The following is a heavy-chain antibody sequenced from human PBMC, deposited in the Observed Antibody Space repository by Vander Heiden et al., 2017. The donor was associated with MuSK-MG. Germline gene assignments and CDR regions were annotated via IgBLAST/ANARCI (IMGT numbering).Heavy chain of an antibody. Sequence: QVQLVQSGAEVKKPGSSVKVSCKASGGTFSSYAISGVRQAPGQGLEWMGGIIPIFGTANYAKKFQGRVTITADESTSTAYMELSSLRSEDTAVYYCARRAYCGGDCSAYYYYYYMDVWGKGTTVTVSS. V-gene: IGHV1-69*01. CDR2: IIPIFGTA. J-gene: IGHJ6*03. D-gene: IGHD2-21*01. CDR3: ARRAYCGGDCSAYYYYYYMDV. CDR1: GGTFSSYA.